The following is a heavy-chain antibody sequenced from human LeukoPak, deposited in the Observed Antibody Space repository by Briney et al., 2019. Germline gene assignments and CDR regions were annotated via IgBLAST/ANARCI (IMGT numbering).Heavy chain of an antibody. CDR1: GFTLSSYE. CDR3: ASFSDV. V-gene: IGHV3-48*03. CDR2: ISKSGSTI. J-gene: IGHJ6*02. Sequence: GGSLRLSCAACGFTLSSYEMNWVRQDPGKGLEWVSYISKSGSTIYYADSVKGRFTISRDNAKNSLSLQMNSLRAEDTAVYYCASFSDVWGQGTTVTVSS. D-gene: IGHD3-3*01.